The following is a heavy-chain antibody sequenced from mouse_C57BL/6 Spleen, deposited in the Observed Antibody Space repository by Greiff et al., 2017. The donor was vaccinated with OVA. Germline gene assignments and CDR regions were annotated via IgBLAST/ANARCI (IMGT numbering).Heavy chain of an antibody. Sequence: DVQLQESGPGLVKPSQSLSLTCSVTGYSITSGYYWNWIRQFPGNKLEWMGYISYDGSNNYNPSLKNRISITRDTSKNQFFLKLNSVTTEDTATYYCARDELNWYFDVWGTGTTVTVSS. J-gene: IGHJ1*03. CDR3: ARDELNWYFDV. D-gene: IGHD4-1*01. CDR1: GYSITSGYY. CDR2: ISYDGSN. V-gene: IGHV3-6*01.